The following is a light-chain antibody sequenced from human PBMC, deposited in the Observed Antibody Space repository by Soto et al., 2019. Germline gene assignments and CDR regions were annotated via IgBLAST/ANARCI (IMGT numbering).Light chain of an antibody. CDR2: KTS. CDR1: RTIGTN. V-gene: IGKV3-15*01. Sequence: IVMTQSPATVSVSPGESASLSCRASRTIGTNLGWYQQEPGQAPRLLISKTSTRATGVPARFSGSGSGTEFTLTITSLQSEDIAVYYCQQYADWPLTFGGGTKVDIK. J-gene: IGKJ4*01. CDR3: QQYADWPLT.